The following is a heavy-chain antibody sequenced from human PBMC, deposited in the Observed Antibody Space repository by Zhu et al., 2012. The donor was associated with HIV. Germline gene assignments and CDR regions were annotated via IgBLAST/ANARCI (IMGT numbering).Heavy chain of an antibody. V-gene: IGHV4-59*11. CDR3: ARGFGGTLDY. J-gene: IGHJ4*02. CDR2: IYYTGST. CDR1: GGSISSHY. Sequence: QVQLQESGPGLVKPSETLSLTCTVSGGSISSHYWSWIRQPPGKGLEWIGYIYYTGSTNYNPSLKSRVTISVDTSKNHFSLKLRSVTAADTAFYYCARGFGGTLDYWGQGTLVHRLL. D-gene: IGHD4-23*01.